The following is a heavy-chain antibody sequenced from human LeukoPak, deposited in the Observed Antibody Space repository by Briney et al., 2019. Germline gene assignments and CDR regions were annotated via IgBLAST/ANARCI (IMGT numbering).Heavy chain of an antibody. CDR3: ARDFSEYCGGDCYWGVAFDI. V-gene: IGHV4-39*07. CDR2: IYSSGST. D-gene: IGHD2-21*02. J-gene: IGHJ3*02. Sequence: SETLSLTCTVSGGSISSNSHYWGWIRQPPGKGLEWIGSIYSSGSTYYSPSLKSRLTISVDTSRHQFSLKLNSVTAADTAVYYCARDFSEYCGGDCYWGVAFDIWGQGTMVTVSS. CDR1: GGSISSNSHY.